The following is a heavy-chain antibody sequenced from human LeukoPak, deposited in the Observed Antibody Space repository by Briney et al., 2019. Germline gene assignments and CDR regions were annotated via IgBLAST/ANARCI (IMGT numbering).Heavy chain of an antibody. J-gene: IGHJ3*02. CDR2: ISWNNGDI. Sequence: PGRSLRLSCAASGFTFYDYAMQWVPQAPGKGLEWVASISWNNGDIGYADAVRGRFNISRDSAKNSLYLQMKSVRAEDTGLYYCARGPCYYESRGYYSGDFDIWGKGTMVTVSS. V-gene: IGHV3-9*01. D-gene: IGHD3-22*01. CDR3: ARGPCYYESRGYYSGDFDI. CDR1: GFTFYDYA.